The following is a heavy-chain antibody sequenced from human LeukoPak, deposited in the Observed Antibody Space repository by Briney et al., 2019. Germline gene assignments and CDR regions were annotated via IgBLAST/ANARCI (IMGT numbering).Heavy chain of an antibody. D-gene: IGHD4-17*01. CDR1: GFTLSSYG. Sequence: GGSLRLSCAASGFTLSSYGIHWVRQAPGKGLEWVAVIWYDGSNKYYADSVKGRFTISRDNSKNTLYLQMNSLRAEDTAVYYCGRGSYGDYGYGMDVWGQGTTVTVSS. CDR2: IWYDGSNK. CDR3: GRGSYGDYGYGMDV. J-gene: IGHJ6*02. V-gene: IGHV3-33*01.